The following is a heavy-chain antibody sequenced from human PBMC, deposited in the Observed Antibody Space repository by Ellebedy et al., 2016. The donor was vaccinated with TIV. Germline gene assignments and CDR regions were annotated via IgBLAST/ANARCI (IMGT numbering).Heavy chain of an antibody. CDR3: ARDPRITGVYYFDY. Sequence: GESLKISCAASGFTFRNYGMHWVRQAPGKGLEWVAVIWFDGSNEYYADSVKGRFTISRDNSKNTLYLQMNNLRAEDTAFYYCARDPRITGVYYFDYWGQGTLVTVSS. CDR1: GFTFRNYG. CDR2: IWFDGSNE. D-gene: IGHD1-20*01. J-gene: IGHJ4*02. V-gene: IGHV3-33*01.